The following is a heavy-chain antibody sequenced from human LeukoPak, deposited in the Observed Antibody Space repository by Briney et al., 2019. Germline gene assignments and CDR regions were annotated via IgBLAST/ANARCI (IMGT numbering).Heavy chain of an antibody. V-gene: IGHV5-51*01. Sequence: GESLKISCKGSGSSFTSYWIGWVRPMPGKGLEWMGIIYPGDSGTRYSPSVQGQVTISADKSISTAYLQWSSLKASDTAMYYCARLRGDNWNDRVFDYWGQGTLVTVSS. CDR2: IYPGDSGT. CDR1: GSSFTSYW. J-gene: IGHJ4*02. CDR3: ARLRGDNWNDRVFDY. D-gene: IGHD1-20*01.